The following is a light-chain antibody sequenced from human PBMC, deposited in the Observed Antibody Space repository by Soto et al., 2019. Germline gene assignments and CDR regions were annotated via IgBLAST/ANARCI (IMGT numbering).Light chain of an antibody. CDR2: DAS. V-gene: IGKV3-11*01. Sequence: EIVLTQSPATLSLSPGERATLSCRASQSVSSYLAWFQQKPGQAPRLLIYDASNRATGIPARFSGSGSGTSFTLTISSLEPEDFAFYYCQQRNNWPLTCGQGTRLEIK. CDR3: QQRNNWPLT. J-gene: IGKJ5*01. CDR1: QSVSSY.